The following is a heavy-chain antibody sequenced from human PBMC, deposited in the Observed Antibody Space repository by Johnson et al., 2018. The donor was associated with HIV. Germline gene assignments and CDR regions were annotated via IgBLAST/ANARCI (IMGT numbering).Heavy chain of an antibody. CDR3: ARGAGYFDWLSADEGFAFDI. CDR1: GFIFSRYA. V-gene: IGHV3-64*01. J-gene: IGHJ3*02. Sequence: VQLVESGGGLLQPGGSLRLSCAASGFIFSRYAMHWVRQGPGKRLEFVSAISSNGGSTYYANSVKGIFTISRDNSKNTLYLQMGSLRTEDMAVYYCARGAGYFDWLSADEGFAFDIWGQGTMVTVSS. D-gene: IGHD3-9*01. CDR2: ISSNGGST.